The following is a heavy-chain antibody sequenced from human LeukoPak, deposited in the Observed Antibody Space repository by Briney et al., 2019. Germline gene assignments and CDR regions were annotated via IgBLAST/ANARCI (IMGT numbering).Heavy chain of an antibody. CDR1: GFTVSRNY. CDR3: ARGSDTAMVPLHY. D-gene: IGHD5-18*01. CDR2: IYIDGNT. J-gene: IGHJ4*02. V-gene: IGHV3-66*01. Sequence: GGSLRLSSAASGFTVSRNYMSWVRQAPGKGLEWVSVIYIDGNTYYADSVRGRFTISRDNSKNTVYLQMNSLRAEDTAVYYCARGSDTAMVPLHYWGQGTLVTVSS.